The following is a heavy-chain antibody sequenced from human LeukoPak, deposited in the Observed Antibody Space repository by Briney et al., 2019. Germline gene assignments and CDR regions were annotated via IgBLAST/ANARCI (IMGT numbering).Heavy chain of an antibody. J-gene: IGHJ4*02. Sequence: GASVNVSCKTSGYTFTNYTINWVRQAPGQGLEWMGWINTNTGNPTYAQGFTGRFAFSLDTSVSTTYLQVSSLKADDTAVYYCVRGHDSTGYFSYWGQGTLVTVSS. CDR2: INTNTGNP. CDR3: VRGHDSTGYFSY. V-gene: IGHV7-4-1*02. D-gene: IGHD3-22*01. CDR1: GYTFTNYT.